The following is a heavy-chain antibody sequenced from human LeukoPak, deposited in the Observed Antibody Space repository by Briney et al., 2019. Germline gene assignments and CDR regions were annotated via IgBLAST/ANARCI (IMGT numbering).Heavy chain of an antibody. D-gene: IGHD3-3*01. J-gene: IGHJ4*02. V-gene: IGHV4-39*07. CDR2: IYYSGST. CDR3: AREIWSGYYTFDY. CDR1: GGSISSSSYY. Sequence: PSETLSLTCTVSGGSISSSSYYWGWIRQPPGTGLEWIGSIYYSGSTYYNPSLKSRVTISVDTSKNQFSLKLSSVTAADTAVYYCAREIWSGYYTFDYWGQGTLVTVSS.